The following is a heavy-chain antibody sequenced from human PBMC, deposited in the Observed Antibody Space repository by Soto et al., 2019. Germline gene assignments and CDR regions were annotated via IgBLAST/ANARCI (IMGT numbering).Heavy chain of an antibody. CDR2: IWYDGSNK. CDR1: GFTFSSYG. V-gene: IGHV3-33*01. J-gene: IGHJ4*02. Sequence: QVQLVESGGGVVQPGRSLRLSCAASGFTFSSYGMHWVRQAPGKGLEWVAVIWYDGSNKYYADSVKGRFTISRDNSKNTLYLQMNSLRAEDTAVYYCARDLEVDPDPYYYDSSGCDYWGQGTLVTVSS. D-gene: IGHD3-22*01. CDR3: ARDLEVDPDPYYYDSSGCDY.